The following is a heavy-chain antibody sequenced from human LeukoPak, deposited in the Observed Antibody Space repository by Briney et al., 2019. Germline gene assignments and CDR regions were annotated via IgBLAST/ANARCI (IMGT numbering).Heavy chain of an antibody. J-gene: IGHJ4*02. Sequence: PGGSLRLSCAASGFNIDNYAMNWVRQAPGKGLEWVSIISSSGGSAFYADSVKGRFTISRDSSKNTLHLLMSSLRAEDTAVYYCARREQQLARHLFDYWGQGTLVTVSS. CDR2: ISSSGGSA. CDR1: GFNIDNYA. CDR3: ARREQQLARHLFDY. D-gene: IGHD6-13*01. V-gene: IGHV3-23*01.